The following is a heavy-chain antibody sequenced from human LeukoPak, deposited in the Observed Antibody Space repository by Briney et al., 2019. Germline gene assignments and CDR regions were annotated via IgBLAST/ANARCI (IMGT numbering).Heavy chain of an antibody. CDR1: GFTFDRSW. Sequence: GESLRLSCAASGFTFDRSWMSWVRQAPGKGLEWVANIKQDGSEVYYVDSVEGRFTVSRDNAKNSLSLQMNSLRGEDTAVYYCVRALGSSSSDFWGQGTLVTVSS. J-gene: IGHJ4*02. CDR3: VRALGSSSSDF. D-gene: IGHD6-6*01. V-gene: IGHV3-7*01. CDR2: IKQDGSEV.